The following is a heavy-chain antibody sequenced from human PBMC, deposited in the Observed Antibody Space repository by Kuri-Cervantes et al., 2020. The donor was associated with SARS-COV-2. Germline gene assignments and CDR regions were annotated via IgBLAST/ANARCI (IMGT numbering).Heavy chain of an antibody. V-gene: IGHV3-23*01. D-gene: IGHD2-21*02. Sequence: GGSLRLSCAASGFTFGSYVMNWVRQAPGKGLEWVSTISVSGGSTYYADSVKGRFTISRDSSENTLYLQMNSLRAEDTAVYYCAGAYCGGDCEFDYWGQGTLVTVSS. CDR2: ISVSGGST. CDR1: GFTFGSYV. CDR3: AGAYCGGDCEFDY. J-gene: IGHJ4*02.